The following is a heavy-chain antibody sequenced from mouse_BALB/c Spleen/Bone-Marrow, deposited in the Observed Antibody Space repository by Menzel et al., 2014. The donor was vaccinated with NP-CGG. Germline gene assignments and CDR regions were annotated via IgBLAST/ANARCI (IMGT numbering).Heavy chain of an antibody. CDR1: GFNIKETY. J-gene: IGHJ1*01. CDR3: ASYYYGRYFDV. Sequence: EVQLQQSGAELVKPGASVKFSCTASGFNIKETYMHWVKQRPEQGLEWIGRIDPANGNTKYDPKLKGKVTITADTSTNTAYLQLSNLTSEDTAVYYCASYYYGRYFDVWGAGTTVTVSS. CDR2: IDPANGNT. D-gene: IGHD1-1*01. V-gene: IGHV14-3*02.